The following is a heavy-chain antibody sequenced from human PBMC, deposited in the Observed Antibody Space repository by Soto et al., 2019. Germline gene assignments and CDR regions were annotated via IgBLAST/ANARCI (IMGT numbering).Heavy chain of an antibody. Sequence: QVQLVQSEGEVKKPGASVKISCRASGYTFTSYAINWVRQAPGQGLEWMGWISANSGNTNYAQKVLGRVTMTADTSTSTAYMELRSLSTADTSIYCWARIAASGICHHFDFWGQGSLVTVSS. CDR1: GYTFTSYA. D-gene: IGHD6-13*01. J-gene: IGHJ4*02. V-gene: IGHV1-18*01. CDR2: ISANSGNT. CDR3: ARIAASGICHHFDF.